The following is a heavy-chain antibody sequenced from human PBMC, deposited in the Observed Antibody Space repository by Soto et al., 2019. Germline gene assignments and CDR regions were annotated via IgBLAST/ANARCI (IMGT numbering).Heavy chain of an antibody. D-gene: IGHD2-15*01. CDR1: GYTFTSYG. J-gene: IGHJ5*02. CDR3: GSFLRYGSGGSCSTYNCFDP. Sequence: ASVKVSCKASGYTFTSYGISWVRQAPGQGLEWMGWISAYNGNTNYAQKLQGRVTMTTDTSTSTAYMELRSLRSDDTAGYYCGSFLRYGSGGSCSTYNCFDPWGQGPLVTASS. V-gene: IGHV1-18*01. CDR2: ISAYNGNT.